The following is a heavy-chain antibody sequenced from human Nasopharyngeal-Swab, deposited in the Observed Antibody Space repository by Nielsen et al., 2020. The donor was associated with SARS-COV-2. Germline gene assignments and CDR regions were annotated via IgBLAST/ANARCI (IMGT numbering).Heavy chain of an antibody. CDR3: ARVGRNGLYYFDY. V-gene: IGHV4-4*07. J-gene: IGHJ4*02. CDR1: GGSISSYY. D-gene: IGHD3-10*01. CDR2: IYTSGSTTY. Sequence: SETLSLTCTVSGGSISSYYWSWIRQPAGKGLEWIGRIYTSGSTTYSYNPSLKSRVTMSVDTSKNQFSLRLTSMSAADTAVYYCARVGRNGLYYFDYWGQGTLVTVSS.